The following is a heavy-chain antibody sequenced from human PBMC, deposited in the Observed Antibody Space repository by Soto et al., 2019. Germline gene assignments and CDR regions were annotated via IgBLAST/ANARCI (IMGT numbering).Heavy chain of an antibody. CDR3: AREYSRGWSKD. CDR1: GYTFTSYD. J-gene: IGHJ4*02. V-gene: IGHV1-8*01. CDR2: MNPKRGNT. Sequence: QVQLVQSGAEVKKPGASVKVSCKASGYTFTSYDINWVRQAPGQGLAWMGWMNPKRGNTGYAQKVQGRVTMTRNTSIRTAYLELSSLRSEDTAVYYCAREYSRGWSKDWGQGTLVTVSS. D-gene: IGHD6-19*01.